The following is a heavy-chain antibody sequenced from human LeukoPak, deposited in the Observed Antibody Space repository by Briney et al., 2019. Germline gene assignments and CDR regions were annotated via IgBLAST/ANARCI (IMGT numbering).Heavy chain of an antibody. J-gene: IGHJ1*01. CDR2: INPNSGGT. D-gene: IGHD2-21*02. V-gene: IGHV1-2*02. CDR1: GYTFTGYY. CDR3: ARAKLDDCGGVCDQYFQH. Sequence: ASVKVSCKASGYTFTGYYTHWVRQAPGQGLEWMGWINPNSGGTNFAQKFQGRVTLTRDTSINTAYMELSSLRSDDAAVYYCARAKLDDCGGVCDQYFQHWGQGTLVTVSS.